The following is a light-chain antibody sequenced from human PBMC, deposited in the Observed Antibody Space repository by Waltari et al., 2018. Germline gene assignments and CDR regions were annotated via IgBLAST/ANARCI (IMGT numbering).Light chain of an antibody. CDR3: QQYYTTPLT. CDR1: QSVLYSSNNRTY. V-gene: IGKV4-1*01. CDR2: WAS. J-gene: IGKJ4*01. Sequence: DIVMTQSPDSPAVSLGERATINCKSSQSVLYSSNNRTYLTWYQQKPGQPPKLLIYWASIRESGVPDRFSGSGSGTDFTLTISSLQAEDVAVYYCQQYYTTPLTFGGGTKVEIK.